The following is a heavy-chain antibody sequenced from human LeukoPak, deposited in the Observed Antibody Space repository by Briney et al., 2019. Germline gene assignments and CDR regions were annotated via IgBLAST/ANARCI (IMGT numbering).Heavy chain of an antibody. CDR1: GGSISSSSYY. CDR3: ARLHYGGNYGYYYYYMDV. J-gene: IGHJ6*03. D-gene: IGHD4-23*01. CDR2: IYYTGST. V-gene: IGHV4-39*01. Sequence: SETLSLTCTVSGGSISSSSYYWGWIRQPPGKGLEWIGSIYYTGSTYYNPSLKSRVTISVDTSKNQFSLKLSSATAADTAVYYCARLHYGGNYGYYYYYMDVWGKGTTVTISS.